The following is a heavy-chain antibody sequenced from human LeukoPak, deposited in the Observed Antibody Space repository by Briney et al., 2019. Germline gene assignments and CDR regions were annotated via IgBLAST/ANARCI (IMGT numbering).Heavy chain of an antibody. CDR2: ISSSGSTI. D-gene: IGHD4-11*01. CDR3: ARETLYSDYEGNYIDY. CDR1: GFTFTNYE. J-gene: IGHJ4*02. V-gene: IGHV3-48*03. Sequence: TGGSLRLSCAASGFTFTNYEMIWVRQAPGKGLEWISYISSSGSTIYYADSVKGRFTTSRDNAKNSVHLQMNSLRAEDTAVYYCARETLYSDYEGNYIDYWGQGTLVTVSS.